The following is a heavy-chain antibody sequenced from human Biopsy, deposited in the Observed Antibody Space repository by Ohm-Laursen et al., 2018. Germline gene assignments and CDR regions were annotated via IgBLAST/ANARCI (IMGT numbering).Heavy chain of an antibody. CDR2: IYYSGST. CDR3: ARATNSTGWPYYYFYGMDV. Sequence: TLSLTCTVSAGSISDSTYHWGWIRQSPGKGLEWIGYIYYSGSTNYNPSLKSRVTISVDTSKNQFPLRLNSVTAADTAVYYCARATNSTGWPYYYFYGMDVWGQGTTVTVSS. J-gene: IGHJ6*02. V-gene: IGHV4-61*05. CDR1: AGSISDSTYH. D-gene: IGHD2/OR15-2a*01.